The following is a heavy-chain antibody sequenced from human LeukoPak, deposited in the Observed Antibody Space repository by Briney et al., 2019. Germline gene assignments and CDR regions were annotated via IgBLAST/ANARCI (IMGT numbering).Heavy chain of an antibody. J-gene: IGHJ4*02. CDR3: TRDPILGGPDYFDY. Sequence: PGGSLRLSCAASGFTFSSYGMHWVRQAPGKGLEWVAFIRYDGSNKYYADSVKGRFTISRDNSKNTLYLQMNSLRAEDTAVYYCTRDPILGGPDYFDYWGQGTLVTVSS. CDR1: GFTFSSYG. D-gene: IGHD1-26*01. V-gene: IGHV3-30*02. CDR2: IRYDGSNK.